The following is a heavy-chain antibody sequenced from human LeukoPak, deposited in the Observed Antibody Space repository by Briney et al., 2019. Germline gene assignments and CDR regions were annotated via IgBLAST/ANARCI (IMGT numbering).Heavy chain of an antibody. J-gene: IGHJ4*02. D-gene: IGHD4-23*01. Sequence: PSETLSLTCAVYGGSFSGYYWSWIRQPPGKGLEWIGEINHSGSTNYNPSLKSRVTISVDTSKNQFSLKLSSVTAADTAVYYCARDRGYGGNSLNSYFDYWGQGTLVTVSS. CDR3: ARDRGYGGNSLNSYFDY. V-gene: IGHV4-34*01. CDR2: INHSGST. CDR1: GGSFSGYY.